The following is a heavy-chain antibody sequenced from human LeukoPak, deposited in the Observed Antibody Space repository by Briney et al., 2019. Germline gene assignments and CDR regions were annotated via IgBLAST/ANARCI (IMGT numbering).Heavy chain of an antibody. CDR3: ARDAGNSGYGCDL. Sequence: PGGSLRLSCAASGFIFSQYSMNWVHQAPGKGLEWVSHIRSSSETFYADSVKGRFTISRDNARNSLYLQMNNLRGEDTAIYYCARDAGNSGYGCDLWGQGTLVTVSS. CDR2: IRSSSET. J-gene: IGHJ5*02. D-gene: IGHD5-12*01. V-gene: IGHV3-48*01. CDR1: GFIFSQYS.